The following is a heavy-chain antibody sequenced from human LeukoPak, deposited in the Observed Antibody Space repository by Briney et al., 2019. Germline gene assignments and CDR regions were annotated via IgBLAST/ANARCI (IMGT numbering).Heavy chain of an antibody. CDR3: ARVSGIAVADY. CDR1: GGSISSYY. Sequence: SETRSLTCTVSGGSISSYYWSWIRQPPGKGLEWIGYIYYSGSTNYNPSLKSRVTISVDTSKNQFSLKLSSVTAADTAVYYCARVSGIAVADYWGQGTLVTVSS. V-gene: IGHV4-59*01. CDR2: IYYSGST. D-gene: IGHD6-19*01. J-gene: IGHJ4*02.